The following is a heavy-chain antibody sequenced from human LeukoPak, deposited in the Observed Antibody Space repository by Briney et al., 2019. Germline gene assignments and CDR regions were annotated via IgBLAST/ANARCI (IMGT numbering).Heavy chain of an antibody. Sequence: GGSLRLSCAASGFTFSSYAMSWVRQAPRKGLEWVSAISGSGGSTYYADSVKGRFTISRDNSKNTLYLQMNSLRAEDTAVYYCAKIIAAREGGYFDYWGQGTLVTVSS. CDR1: GFTFSSYA. CDR2: ISGSGGST. V-gene: IGHV3-23*01. J-gene: IGHJ4*02. CDR3: AKIIAAREGGYFDY. D-gene: IGHD6-6*01.